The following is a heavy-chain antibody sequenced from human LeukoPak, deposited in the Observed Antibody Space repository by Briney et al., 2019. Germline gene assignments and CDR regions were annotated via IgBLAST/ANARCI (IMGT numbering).Heavy chain of an antibody. CDR3: ARAYSSSWYYFDY. J-gene: IGHJ4*02. CDR1: GYTFTDYY. D-gene: IGHD6-13*01. CDR2: INPNSGGT. Sequence: GPSVKVSCKASGYTFTDYYMHWVRQAPGQGLEWMGRINPNSGGTNYAQKFQGRVTMTRDTSISTAYMELSRLRSDDTAVYYCARAYSSSWYYFDYWGQGTLVTVSS. V-gene: IGHV1-2*06.